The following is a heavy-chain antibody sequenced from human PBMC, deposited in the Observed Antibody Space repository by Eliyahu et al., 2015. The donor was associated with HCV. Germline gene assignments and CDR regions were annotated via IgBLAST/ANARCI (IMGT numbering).Heavy chain of an antibody. Sequence: EVQLAESGGGSVQPGRSLRFSCGXXGFKFXDHAMHWVRQSPGNGLEWVAGISWNGGTEGYADSVKGRFSISRDNAKNSLYLQMNSLRREDTALYFCTRDITSSWPFYAFDIWGQGTVVTVSS. D-gene: IGHD2-2*01. CDR1: GFKFXDHA. CDR2: ISWNGGTE. V-gene: IGHV3-9*01. J-gene: IGHJ3*02. CDR3: TRDITSSWPFYAFDI.